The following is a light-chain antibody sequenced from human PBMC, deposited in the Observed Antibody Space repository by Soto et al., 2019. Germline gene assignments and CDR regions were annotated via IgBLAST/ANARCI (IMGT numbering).Light chain of an antibody. Sequence: SGLTEPASVSGSPGQSIAISCTGTSSDVGGYNYVSWYQQHPGKAPKLMIYEVSNRPSGVSNRFSGSKSGNTASLTISGLQAEDEADYHCSSYTSSSTYVFGTGTKVTV. CDR1: SSDVGGYNY. J-gene: IGLJ1*01. V-gene: IGLV2-14*01. CDR2: EVS. CDR3: SSYTSSSTYV.